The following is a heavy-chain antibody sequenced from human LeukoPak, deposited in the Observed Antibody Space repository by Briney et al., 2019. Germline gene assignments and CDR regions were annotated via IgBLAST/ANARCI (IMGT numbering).Heavy chain of an antibody. J-gene: IGHJ5*02. CDR2: IYTTGTT. V-gene: IGHV4-61*02. CDR1: GGSISSGYYY. CDR3: ARGQDYYGSGAQSNWFDP. Sequence: PSETLSLTCTVSGGSISSGYYYWSWIRQSAGKGLEWIGRIYTTGTTNYNPSLRSRVSVSVDTSKNQFSLNLSSVTAADTAVYYCARGQDYYGSGAQSNWFDPWGQGTLVTVSS. D-gene: IGHD3-10*01.